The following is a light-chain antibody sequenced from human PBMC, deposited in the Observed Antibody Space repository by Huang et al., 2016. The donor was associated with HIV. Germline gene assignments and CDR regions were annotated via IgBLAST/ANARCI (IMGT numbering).Light chain of an antibody. Sequence: DIQMTQSPSSLSASVGDRVTITCRASQGIANYLAWYQQKPGKVPKLLIYAASTFRSGVPSRFSGSGSGTDFTLTISSLQPEDVATYYCQKYHSAPFTFGPGTKVDIK. CDR2: AAS. V-gene: IGKV1-27*01. CDR3: QKYHSAPFT. J-gene: IGKJ3*01. CDR1: QGIANY.